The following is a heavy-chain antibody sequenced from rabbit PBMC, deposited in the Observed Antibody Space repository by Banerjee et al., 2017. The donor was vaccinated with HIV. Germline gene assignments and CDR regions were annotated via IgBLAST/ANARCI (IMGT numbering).Heavy chain of an antibody. CDR3: ARDLASSTGAYFGL. Sequence: QSLEESGGDLVKPGASLTLTCTASGFSFSSGYDMCWVRQAPGMGLEWIACIYTGDGNTYYASWVNGRFPISSHNAQNTLYLQLNSLTAADTATYFCARDLASSTGAYFGLWGPGTLVTVS. V-gene: IGHV1S40*01. CDR2: IYTGDGNT. D-gene: IGHD1-1*01. CDR1: GFSFSSGYD. J-gene: IGHJ4*01.